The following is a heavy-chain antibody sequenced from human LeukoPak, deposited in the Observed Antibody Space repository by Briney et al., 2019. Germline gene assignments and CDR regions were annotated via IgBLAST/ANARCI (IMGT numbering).Heavy chain of an antibody. CDR2: IIPIFGTA. D-gene: IGHD2-2*02. J-gene: IGHJ3*02. CDR1: GGTFSSYA. V-gene: IGHV1-69*05. CDR3: ARGRNGVVVPAAIRVGAFDI. Sequence: SVKVSCKASGGTFSSYAISWVRQAPGQGLEWMGGIIPIFGTANYAQKFQGRVTITTDESTSTAYMELSSLRSEDTAVYYCARGRNGVVVPAAIRVGAFDIWGQGTMVTVSS.